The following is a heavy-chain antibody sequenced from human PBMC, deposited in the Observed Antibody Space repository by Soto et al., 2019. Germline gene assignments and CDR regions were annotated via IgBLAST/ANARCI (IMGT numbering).Heavy chain of an antibody. CDR2: IYPGDSDT. CDR3: ARHTRFDYVWGSPDY. Sequence: PGESLKISCKGSGYSFTSYWIGWVRQMPVKGLEWMGIIYPGDSDTRYSPSFQGQVTISADKSISTAYLQWSSLKASDTAMYYCARHTRFDYVWGSPDYWGQGTLVTVSS. CDR1: GYSFTSYW. V-gene: IGHV5-51*01. D-gene: IGHD3-16*01. J-gene: IGHJ4*02.